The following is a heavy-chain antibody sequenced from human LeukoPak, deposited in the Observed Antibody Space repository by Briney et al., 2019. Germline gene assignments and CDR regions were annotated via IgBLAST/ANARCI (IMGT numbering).Heavy chain of an antibody. V-gene: IGHV3-23*01. CDR3: VKGRISEDGLDF. CDR1: GFTFSRSA. CDR2: ISSSGNT. Sequence: PGGSLRLSCAASGFTFSRSAMTWVRQTPGKGLDWVSSISSSGNTYYADSVKGRFTIPRDNSKNMLSLQMNTLRAEDTAVYYCVKGRISEDGLDFWGQGTLVTVSS. D-gene: IGHD6-13*01. J-gene: IGHJ4*02.